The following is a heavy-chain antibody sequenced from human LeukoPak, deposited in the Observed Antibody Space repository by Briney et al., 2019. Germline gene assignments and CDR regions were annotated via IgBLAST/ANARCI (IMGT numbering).Heavy chain of an antibody. Sequence: GSSVKVSCKASGGTFSSYAISWVRQAPGQGLEWMGRIIPILGIANYAQKFQGRVTITADKSTSTAYMELSSLRSEDTAVYYCAREYPGGIVVVPAADGWFDPWGQGTLVTVSS. D-gene: IGHD2-2*01. CDR2: IIPILGIA. J-gene: IGHJ5*02. CDR3: AREYPGGIVVVPAADGWFDP. CDR1: GGTFSSYA. V-gene: IGHV1-69*04.